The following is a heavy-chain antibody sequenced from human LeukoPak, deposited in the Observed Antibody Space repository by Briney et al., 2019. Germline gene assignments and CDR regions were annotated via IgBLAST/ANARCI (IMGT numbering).Heavy chain of an antibody. CDR2: INPSGGST. V-gene: IGHV1-46*01. CDR1: GYTFTSYY. J-gene: IGHJ3*02. Sequence: ASVKVSCKASGYTFTSYYMHWVRQAPGQGLEWMGIINPSGGSTSYAQKFQGRVTMTRDTSTSTVYMELSSLRSDDTAVYYCARDAYTMTHAFDIWGQGTMVTVSS. CDR3: ARDAYTMTHAFDI. D-gene: IGHD3-22*01.